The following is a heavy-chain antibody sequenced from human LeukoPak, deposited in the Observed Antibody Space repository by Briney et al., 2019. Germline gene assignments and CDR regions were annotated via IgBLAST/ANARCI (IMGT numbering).Heavy chain of an antibody. CDR2: VSGSGGSDGDIT. V-gene: IGHV3-23*01. Sequence: GGSLILSCAASGFTFTTYAMNWVRQAPGKGLEWVSAVSGSGGSDGDITYYTDSVKGRFTISRDNARKSLFLQMSSLRAEDTAVYFCARQAYIFDNNEYYYGGLDLWGQGTLVTVSS. J-gene: IGHJ5*02. CDR3: ARQAYIFDNNEYYYGGLDL. CDR1: GFTFTTYA. D-gene: IGHD3-22*01.